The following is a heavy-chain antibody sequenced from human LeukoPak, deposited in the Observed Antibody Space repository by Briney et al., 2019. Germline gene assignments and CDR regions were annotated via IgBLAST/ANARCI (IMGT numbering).Heavy chain of an antibody. V-gene: IGHV1-69*04. CDR2: IIPILGIA. J-gene: IGHJ6*02. D-gene: IGHD4-11*01. CDR1: GGTFSSYA. Sequence: SVKVSCKASGGTFSSYAISWVRQAPGQGLEWMGRIIPILGIANYAQKFQGRVTITADKSTSTAYMELSSLRSEDTAVCYCARAEGRNPHTHGNTVTTPSPYYYYYGMDVWGQGTTVTVSS. CDR3: ARAEGRNPHTHGNTVTTPSPYYYYYGMDV.